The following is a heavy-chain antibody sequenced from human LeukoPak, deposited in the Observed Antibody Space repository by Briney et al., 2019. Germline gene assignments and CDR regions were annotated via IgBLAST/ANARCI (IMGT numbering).Heavy chain of an antibody. V-gene: IGHV3-23*01. CDR2: ISGSGGNT. Sequence: GGTLRLSCAASGFTFTMYAMSWVRQAPGKGLEWVSSISGSGGNTYFADSVKGRFTISRDNSKNPLNLQMNSLRAEDTAVYYCAKQAGHFYYYDMDVWGQGTTVTVSS. CDR3: AKQAGHFYYYDMDV. CDR1: GFTFTMYA. J-gene: IGHJ6*02. D-gene: IGHD6-19*01.